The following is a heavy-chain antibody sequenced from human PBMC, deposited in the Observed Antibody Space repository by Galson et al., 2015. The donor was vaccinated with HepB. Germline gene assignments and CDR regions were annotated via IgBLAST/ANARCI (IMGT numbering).Heavy chain of an antibody. CDR2: IWYDGSNK. D-gene: IGHD5-12*01. CDR3: AREGRIDPPEGYVYYYYYGMDV. Sequence: SLRLSCAASGFTFSSYGMHWVRQAPGKGLEWVAVIWYDGSNKYYADSVKGRFTISRDNSKNTLYLQMNSLRAEDTAVYYCAREGRIDPPEGYVYYYYYGMDVWGQGTTVTVSS. V-gene: IGHV3-33*01. CDR1: GFTFSSYG. J-gene: IGHJ6*02.